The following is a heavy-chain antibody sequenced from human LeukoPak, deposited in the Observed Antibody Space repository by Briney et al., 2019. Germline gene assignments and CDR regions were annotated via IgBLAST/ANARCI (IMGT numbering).Heavy chain of an antibody. D-gene: IGHD2-15*01. CDR1: AYSISSGYY. CDR2: IHHTGYT. J-gene: IGHJ3*02. CDR3: ARDTGGFDI. V-gene: IGHV4-38-2*02. Sequence: SGTLSLTCSVSAYSISSGYYWGWIRQPPGKGLEWIGSIHHTGYTFYNPSVKSRITISVETSKNQFSLKLSSVTAADTAMYYCARDTGGFDIWGQGAMVTVSS.